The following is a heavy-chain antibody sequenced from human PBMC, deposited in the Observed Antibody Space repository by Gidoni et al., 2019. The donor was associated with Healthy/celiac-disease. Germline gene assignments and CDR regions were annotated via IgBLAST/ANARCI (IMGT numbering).Heavy chain of an antibody. CDR1: GFTFSSYA. J-gene: IGHJ4*02. D-gene: IGHD3-22*01. V-gene: IGHV3-23*01. Sequence: EVQLLESGGGLVQPGGSLRLSCAASGFTFSSYAMSWVRQAPGKGLEWVSAISGSGGSTYYADSVKGRFTISRDNSKNTLYLQMNSLRAEDTAVYYCAKVRYGPYYYDSSGGFHWGQGTLVTVSS. CDR3: AKVRYGPYYYDSSGGFH. CDR2: ISGSGGST.